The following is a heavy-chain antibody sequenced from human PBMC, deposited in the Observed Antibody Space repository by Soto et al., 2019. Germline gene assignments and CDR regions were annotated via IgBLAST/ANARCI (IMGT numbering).Heavy chain of an antibody. J-gene: IGHJ4*02. Sequence: PWKTPEVSSTFSGGCISGCYWSWVGKPAGKGLEWIGRIYASGSTNYNPSLKSRVTMSVDTSKNQFSLKLSSVTAADTAVYYCAIFAIAAAGTGSPFDFWGPGNLFTV. D-gene: IGHD6-13*01. CDR3: AIFAIAAAGTGSPFDF. V-gene: IGHV4-4*07. CDR1: GGCISGCY. CDR2: IYASGST.